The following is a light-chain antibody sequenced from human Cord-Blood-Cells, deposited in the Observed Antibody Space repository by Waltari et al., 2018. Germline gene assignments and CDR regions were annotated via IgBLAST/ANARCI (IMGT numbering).Light chain of an antibody. V-gene: IGKV1-33*01. CDR2: GAS. CDR3: QQYDKLPLT. Sequence: DIQMTQSPSSLSASVGTSVTIPCTASQHISKYLNWYQQKPGKAPKLLIYGASNLETGVPSRFSGSGSGTDFTFTSSSLQPEDIATYYCQQYDKLPLTVGGGTKVEIK. CDR1: QHISKY. J-gene: IGKJ4*01.